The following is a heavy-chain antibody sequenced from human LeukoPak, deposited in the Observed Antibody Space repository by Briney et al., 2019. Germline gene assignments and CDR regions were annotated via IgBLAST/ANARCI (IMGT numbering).Heavy chain of an antibody. CDR2: VSGSGHST. CDR3: ARRPYSGSYYVDY. Sequence: GGSLRLSCAASGFTFSIYAMSWVRQAPGKGLEWVSTVSGSGHSTFYADSVKGRFTISRDNSKNTLYLQMGSLGAEDMAVYYCARRPYSGSYYVDYWGQGTLVTVSS. CDR1: GFTFSIYA. D-gene: IGHD1-26*01. V-gene: IGHV3-23*01. J-gene: IGHJ4*02.